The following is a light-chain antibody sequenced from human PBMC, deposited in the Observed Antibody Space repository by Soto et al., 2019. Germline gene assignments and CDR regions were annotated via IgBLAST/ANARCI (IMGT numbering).Light chain of an antibody. CDR3: QQYTNWPPWT. CDR2: KAS. J-gene: IGKJ1*01. CDR1: QSIGIW. Sequence: IQMTQSPSTLSASVGDRVAITCRASQSIGIWLAWYQQKPGKAPRFLIYKASSLESGVPSRFSGSGYGTEFTLTISSLQSDDFAVYYCQQYTNWPPWTFGQGTKVDVK. V-gene: IGKV1-5*03.